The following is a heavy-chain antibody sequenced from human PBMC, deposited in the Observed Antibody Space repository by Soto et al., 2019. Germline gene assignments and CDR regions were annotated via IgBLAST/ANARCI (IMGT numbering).Heavy chain of an antibody. D-gene: IGHD6-19*01. CDR3: SRGRAVAGMDADY. CDR1: GFTFSDYY. V-gene: IGHV3-11*05. J-gene: IGHJ4*02. Sequence: QVPLVESGGGLVKPGGSLRLSCAASGFTFSDYYMSWIRQAPGKGLEWVSYISSSSSYTNYADSVKGRFTISRDNAKNSLYLQMNSLRAEDTAVYYCSRGRAVAGMDADYWGQGTLVTVSS. CDR2: ISSSSSYT.